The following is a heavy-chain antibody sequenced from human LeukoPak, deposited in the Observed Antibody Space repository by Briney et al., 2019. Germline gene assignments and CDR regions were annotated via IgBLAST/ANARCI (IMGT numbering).Heavy chain of an antibody. V-gene: IGHV3-23*01. Sequence: GGSLRLSCAASGFTFSSYAMSWVRQAPGKGLEWGSAISGSGGSTYYADSVKGRFTISRDNSKNTLYLQMNSLRAEDTAVYYCAKEAGYGFISYYYYMDVWGKGTTVTVSS. CDR1: GFTFSSYA. D-gene: IGHD5-18*01. J-gene: IGHJ6*03. CDR2: ISGSGGST. CDR3: AKEAGYGFISYYYYMDV.